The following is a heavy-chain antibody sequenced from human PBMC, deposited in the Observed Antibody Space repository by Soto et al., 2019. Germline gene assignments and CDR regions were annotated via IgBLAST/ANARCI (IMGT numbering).Heavy chain of an antibody. Sequence: PGGSLRLSCAASGFTVSSNYLSWARQAPGKGLEWVSVIYSGGSTYYADSVKGRFTISRDNSKNTLYLQMNTLRVEDTAVYYCAKQRGGYDRDFDYWGQGTLVTVSS. D-gene: IGHD5-12*01. J-gene: IGHJ4*02. V-gene: IGHV3-66*01. CDR1: GFTVSSNY. CDR3: AKQRGGYDRDFDY. CDR2: IYSGGST.